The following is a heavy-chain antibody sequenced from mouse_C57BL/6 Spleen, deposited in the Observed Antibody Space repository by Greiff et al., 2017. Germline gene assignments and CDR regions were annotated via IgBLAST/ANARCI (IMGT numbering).Heavy chain of an antibody. D-gene: IGHD2-4*01. CDR1: GFTFSDYY. V-gene: IGHV5-16*01. J-gene: IGHJ4*01. Sequence: VQLKESEGGLVQPGSSMKLSCTASGFTFSDYYMAWVRQVPEKGLEWVANINYDGSSTYYLDSLKSRFIISRDNAKNILYLQMSSLKSEDTATXYCARDGDYGGNYAMDYWGQGTSVTVSS. CDR2: INYDGSST. CDR3: ARDGDYGGNYAMDY.